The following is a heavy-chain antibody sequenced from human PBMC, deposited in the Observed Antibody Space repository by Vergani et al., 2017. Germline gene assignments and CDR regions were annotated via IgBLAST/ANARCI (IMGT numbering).Heavy chain of an antibody. V-gene: IGHV3-30-3*01. D-gene: IGHD2-2*02. CDR1: GCALNRHA. CDR2: ISFDGTNE. CDR3: VRDRGLCAGGRCYTEAWDY. Sequence: QVQLVESGGGVVQPGTSLRLSCVVSGCALNRHAMYWVRQAPGKGLEWVVGISFDGTNEYYPDLVKGRFTISRDIAKNTLYLQVRSLRLEDTGVNHCVRDRGLCAGGRCYTEAWDYWGQGTPVTVSS. J-gene: IGHJ4*02.